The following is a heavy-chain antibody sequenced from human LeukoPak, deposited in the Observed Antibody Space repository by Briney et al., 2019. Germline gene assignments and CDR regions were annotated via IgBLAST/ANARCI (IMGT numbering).Heavy chain of an antibody. CDR2: VNGDGSHT. J-gene: IGHJ4*02. Sequence: PGGSLRLSCAASGFTFSNYWMQWVRQDPGKGRWLVSRVNGDGSHTDYAASVKGRFTISRDNAKNTLFLQMNSLRVEDTAVYYCARLWAGNSGIDYWGQGALVTVSS. D-gene: IGHD3-10*02. CDR1: GFTFSNYW. CDR3: ARLWAGNSGIDY. V-gene: IGHV3-74*01.